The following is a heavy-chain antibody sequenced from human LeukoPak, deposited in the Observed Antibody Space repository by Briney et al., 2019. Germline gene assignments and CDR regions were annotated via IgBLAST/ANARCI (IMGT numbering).Heavy chain of an antibody. CDR3: ARDLDCSSTSCDDY. CDR1: GYTFTSYG. V-gene: IGHV1-18*01. D-gene: IGHD2-2*01. J-gene: IGHJ4*02. CDR2: ISAYNGNT. Sequence: GASVKVSCKASGYTFTSYGISWVRQAPGQGLEGMGWISAYNGNTNYAQKLQGRVTMNTYTSTSTAYMELRSLRSDDTAVYYCARDLDCSSTSCDDYWGQGTLVTVSS.